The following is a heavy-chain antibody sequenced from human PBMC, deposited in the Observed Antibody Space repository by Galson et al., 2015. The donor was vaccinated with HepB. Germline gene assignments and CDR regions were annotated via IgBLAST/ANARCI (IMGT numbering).Heavy chain of an antibody. J-gene: IGHJ4*02. CDR3: ARMDSSTPEGVDYYFDY. V-gene: IGHV1-69*01. D-gene: IGHD6-13*01. Sequence: SVKVSCKASGGTFSSYDISWVRQAPGQGLEWMGGIIPIFGIANYAQKFQGRVTITADESTSTAYMELSSLRTEDTAVYYCARMDSSTPEGVDYYFDYWGQGTLVTVSS. CDR1: GGTFSSYD. CDR2: IIPIFGIA.